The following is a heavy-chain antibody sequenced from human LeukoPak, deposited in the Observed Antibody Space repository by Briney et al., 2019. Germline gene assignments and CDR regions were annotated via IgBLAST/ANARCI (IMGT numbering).Heavy chain of an antibody. CDR1: GYTFTGNY. V-gene: IGHV1-2*02. CDR3: AREDGFFDKAFDY. CDR2: INPNSGGT. D-gene: IGHD2/OR15-2a*01. J-gene: IGHJ4*02. Sequence: PWASVKVSCKASGYTFTGNYMHWVRQAPGQGLEWMGWINPNSGGTNYAQKFQGRVTMTRDTSISTAYMELSRLRSDDTAVYYCAREDGFFDKAFDYWGQGTLVTVSS.